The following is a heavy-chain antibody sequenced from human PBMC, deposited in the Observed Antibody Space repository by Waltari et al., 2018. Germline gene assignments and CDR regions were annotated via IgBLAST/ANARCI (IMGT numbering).Heavy chain of an antibody. J-gene: IGHJ3*01. CDR2: IKQDGSGT. CDR1: GFIFSAFY. V-gene: IGHV3-7*01. D-gene: IGHD4-4*01. Sequence: EVQLVESGGGLVQPGGSLRLSCAAYGFIFSAFYWSWVRQAPGKGLEWVANIKQDGSGTYYLDSVKGRFTISKDDVGNSLSLQMNNLRVEDTAVYYCARDMTVSQSDGFDLWGQGTMVTVS. CDR3: ARDMTVSQSDGFDL.